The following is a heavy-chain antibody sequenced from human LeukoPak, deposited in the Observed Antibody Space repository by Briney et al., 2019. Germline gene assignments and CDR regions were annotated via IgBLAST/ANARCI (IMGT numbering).Heavy chain of an antibody. Sequence: SETLSLTCAVYGGSITGYYWSCIRQTPGRGLEWVGEIHYTGATSYNPSLKSRATISTDTSKNQFSLRLSFVTAADTAVYYCARGNILTGYCFDFWGQGALVTVSS. D-gene: IGHD3-9*01. V-gene: IGHV4-34*01. CDR2: IHYTGAT. CDR1: GGSITGYY. J-gene: IGHJ4*02. CDR3: ARGNILTGYCFDF.